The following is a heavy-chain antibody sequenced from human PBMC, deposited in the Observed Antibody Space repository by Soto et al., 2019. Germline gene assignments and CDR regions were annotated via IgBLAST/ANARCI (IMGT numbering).Heavy chain of an antibody. D-gene: IGHD2-8*02. CDR1: GGSLSSYP. V-gene: IGHV1-69*02. CDR3: ARPTGGHDAGGNYMDV. CDR2: IIPIVGLT. Sequence: QVQLLQSGSEVKKPGSSVKVSCRASGGSLSSYPVTWVRQAPGQGLEWMGRIIPIVGLTNYAQKFQGRVTITADKSTSTSYMELSSLRSDYTAVYYCARPTGGHDAGGNYMDVLGKGTTGIVSS. J-gene: IGHJ6*03.